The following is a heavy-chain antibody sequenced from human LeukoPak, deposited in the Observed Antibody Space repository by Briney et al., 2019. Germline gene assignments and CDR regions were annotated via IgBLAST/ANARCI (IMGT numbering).Heavy chain of an antibody. Sequence: SETLSLTCAVYGGSFTNYYWSWIRQPPGKGLEWIGEINHSGSTNYNPSIKSRVTISVEPSKNQFSVKLNSVTAADTAMYYCVRGLHVGETLPYYFWSQGTQVTVSS. V-gene: IGHV4-34*01. CDR2: INHSGST. CDR3: VRGLHVGETLPYYF. CDR1: GGSFTNYY. D-gene: IGHD3-16*01. J-gene: IGHJ4*02.